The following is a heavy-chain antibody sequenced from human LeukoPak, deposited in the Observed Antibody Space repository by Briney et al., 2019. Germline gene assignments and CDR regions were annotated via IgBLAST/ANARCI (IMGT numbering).Heavy chain of an antibody. CDR1: GFTFSSYG. D-gene: IGHD3-9*01. V-gene: IGHV3-30*02. CDR2: IRYDGSNK. CDR3: AKVEVVTGYYLLKY. Sequence: GGSLRLSCAASGFTFSSYGMHWVRQAPGKGLEGVAFIRYDGSNKYYADSVKGRFTISRDNSKNTLYLQMNSLRAEDTAVYYCAKVEVVTGYYLLKYWGQGTLVTVSS. J-gene: IGHJ4*02.